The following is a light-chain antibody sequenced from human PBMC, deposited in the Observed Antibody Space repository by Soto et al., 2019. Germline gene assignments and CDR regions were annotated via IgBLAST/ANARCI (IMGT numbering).Light chain of an antibody. J-gene: IGKJ5*01. CDR2: AAS. V-gene: IGKV1-39*01. CDR1: ESISRH. CDR3: QQSYSTPSIT. Sequence: DIQMTQSPSSLSAFVGDRVTITCRASESISRHLNWYQQKPGKAPKLLIYAASSLQNGVPSRFSGGGAGTDFTLTISNRQPADFATDYCQQSYSTPSITFGQGTRLEIK.